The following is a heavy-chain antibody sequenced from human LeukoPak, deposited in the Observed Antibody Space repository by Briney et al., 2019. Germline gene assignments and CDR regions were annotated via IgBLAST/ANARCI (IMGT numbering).Heavy chain of an antibody. D-gene: IGHD6-13*01. V-gene: IGHV3-53*01. CDR1: GFTVSTNH. CDR3: ARGAAAGMGGHDAFDI. J-gene: IGHJ3*02. CDR2: IYAADST. Sequence: GGSLRLSCAASGFTVSTNHMNWVRLAPGKGLEWVSLIYAADSTYYADPVKGRFTISRDNSKNTVYLQMNSLRPEDTAVYYCARGAAAGMGGHDAFDIWGQGTMVTVSS.